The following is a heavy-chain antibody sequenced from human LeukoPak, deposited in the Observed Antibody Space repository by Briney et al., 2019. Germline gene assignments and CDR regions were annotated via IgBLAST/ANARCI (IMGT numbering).Heavy chain of an antibody. CDR2: ISGYNGNT. V-gene: IGHV1-18*01. CDR3: ARTGYYYVSSGQKYFFDY. Sequence: ASVKVSCKASGYTFTSYGISWVRQAPGQGLEWLGWISGYNGNTNYAQKLQGRVTMTTDTSTSTAYMELRSLRSDDTAVFYCARTGYYYVSSGQKYFFDYWGQGTLVTVSS. D-gene: IGHD3-22*01. CDR1: GYTFTSYG. J-gene: IGHJ4*02.